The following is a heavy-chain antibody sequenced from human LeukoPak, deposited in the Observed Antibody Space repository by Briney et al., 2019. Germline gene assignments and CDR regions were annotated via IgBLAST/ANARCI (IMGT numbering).Heavy chain of an antibody. CDR2: LYYSGWST. V-gene: IGHV4-39*01. Sequence: SETLSLTCTVSGGSISSGGYYYWGWVRQPPGKGLEWIGSLYYSGWSTYYNPSLKSRVTISVDTSKNQFSLKLNSVTAADTAVYYCARLGCSSASCYPGNWGQGTLVTVSS. CDR3: ARLGCSSASCYPGN. J-gene: IGHJ4*02. CDR1: GGSISSGGYY. D-gene: IGHD2-2*01.